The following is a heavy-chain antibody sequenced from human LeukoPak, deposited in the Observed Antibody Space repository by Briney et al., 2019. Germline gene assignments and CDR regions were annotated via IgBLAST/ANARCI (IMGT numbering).Heavy chain of an antibody. J-gene: IGHJ3*02. D-gene: IGHD1-26*01. CDR3: ARKIGSSGAFDI. CDR1: GFSFISYAM. CDR2: IYHSGST. V-gene: IGHV4-4*02. Sequence: SGGSLRLSCVASGFSFISYAMSWVRQPPGKGLEWIGEIYHSGSTNYNPSLRSRITISVDKSKDQFSLRLSSVTAADTAVYYCARKIGSSGAFDIWGQGTMVTVSS.